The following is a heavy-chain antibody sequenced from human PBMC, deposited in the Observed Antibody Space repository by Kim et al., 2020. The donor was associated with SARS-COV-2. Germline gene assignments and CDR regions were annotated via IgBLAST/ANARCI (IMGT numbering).Heavy chain of an antibody. V-gene: IGHV3-74*01. D-gene: IGHD5-12*01. J-gene: IGHJ4*02. Sequence: GGSLRLSCAAPGFTFSSYWIHWVRQAPGKGLVWVSRISPDGSITNYADSVKGRFTISRDNAKSTLYLQMNSLRAEDTAVFYCASGYKTPDYWGQGTLVTVSS. CDR3: ASGYKTPDY. CDR1: GFTFSSYW. CDR2: ISPDGSIT.